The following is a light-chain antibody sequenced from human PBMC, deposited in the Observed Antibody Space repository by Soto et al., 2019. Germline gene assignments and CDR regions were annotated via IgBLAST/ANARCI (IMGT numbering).Light chain of an antibody. V-gene: IGKV3-15*01. Sequence: IVMTQSPATLSVSVGERVTLSCRASQSVRNNLAWYQQKPGQAPRLLIYGASTRATDVPARFSGSGSGTEFTLTISGLQSEDFAVYYCQEYDNWPPWTFGQGTKVDIK. CDR1: QSVRNN. CDR2: GAS. J-gene: IGKJ1*01. CDR3: QEYDNWPPWT.